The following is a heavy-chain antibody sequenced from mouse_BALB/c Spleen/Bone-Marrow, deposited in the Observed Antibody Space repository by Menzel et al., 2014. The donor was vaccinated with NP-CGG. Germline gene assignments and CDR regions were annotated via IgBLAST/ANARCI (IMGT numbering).Heavy chain of an antibody. Sequence: EVQGVESGGGLVQPGGSRKLSCAASGFTFSSFGMHWVRQAPEKGLEWVAYISSGSSTIYYADAVKGRFPISRDHPKNTLFLQMTRLRSEDTAMYYCARGDLLRGFAYWGQGTLVTVSA. CDR2: ISSGSSTI. CDR3: ARGDLLRGFAY. V-gene: IGHV5-17*02. D-gene: IGHD1-1*01. J-gene: IGHJ3*01. CDR1: GFTFSSFG.